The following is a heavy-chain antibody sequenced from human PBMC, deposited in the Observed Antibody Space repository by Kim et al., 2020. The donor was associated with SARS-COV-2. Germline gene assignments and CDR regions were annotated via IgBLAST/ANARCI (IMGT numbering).Heavy chain of an antibody. V-gene: IGHV1-3*01. CDR3: AREGDGSGNGDYAFDI. J-gene: IGHJ3*02. CDR1: GYTFTSYA. Sequence: ASVKVSCKASGYTFTSYAMHWVRQAPGQRLEWMGWINAGNGNTKYSQKFQGRVTITRDTSASTAYMELSSLRSGDTAVYYCAREGDGSGNGDYAFDIWGQGTMVTVSS. D-gene: IGHD3-10*01. CDR2: INAGNGNT.